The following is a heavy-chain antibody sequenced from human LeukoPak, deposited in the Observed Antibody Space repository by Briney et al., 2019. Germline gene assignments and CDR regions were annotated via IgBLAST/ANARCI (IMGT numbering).Heavy chain of an antibody. V-gene: IGHV4-59*01. Sequence: PSETVSLTCTVSGGSISSYYWSWVRQPPGKGLDWIGYIYYSGSTNYNPSLKSRVSISVDTSKNQFSLKLSSVTAADTAVYYCARAQAHYYDSSGYYLAEFDYWGQGTLVTVSS. D-gene: IGHD3-22*01. CDR2: IYYSGST. CDR3: ARAQAHYYDSSGYYLAEFDY. CDR1: GGSISSYY. J-gene: IGHJ4*02.